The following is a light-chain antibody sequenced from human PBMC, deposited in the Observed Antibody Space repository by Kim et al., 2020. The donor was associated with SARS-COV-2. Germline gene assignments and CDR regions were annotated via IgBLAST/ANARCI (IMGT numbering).Light chain of an antibody. V-gene: IGLV3-19*01. Sequence: SSELTQDPAVSVALGQTVRVTCQGDSLRSFYASWYRQKPGQAPVLVIYAKNNRPSGIPDRFSGSSSGNTASLTITGAQAQDEADYYCTSRYSSGTRLVFGGGTQLTVL. CDR1: SLRSFY. CDR3: TSRYSSGTRLV. CDR2: AKN. J-gene: IGLJ2*01.